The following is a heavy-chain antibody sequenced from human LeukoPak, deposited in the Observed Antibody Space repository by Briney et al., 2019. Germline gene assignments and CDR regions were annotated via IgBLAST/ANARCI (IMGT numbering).Heavy chain of an antibody. CDR3: AKESTVTTAFDP. Sequence: GGSLRLSCAASGFTFDDYAMHWVRQAPGKGLEWVSGISWNSGSIGYADSVKGRFTISRDNAKNSLYLQMNSLRAEDTALYYCAKESTVTTAFDPWGQGTLVTVSS. V-gene: IGHV3-9*01. CDR2: ISWNSGSI. J-gene: IGHJ5*02. D-gene: IGHD4-17*01. CDR1: GFTFDDYA.